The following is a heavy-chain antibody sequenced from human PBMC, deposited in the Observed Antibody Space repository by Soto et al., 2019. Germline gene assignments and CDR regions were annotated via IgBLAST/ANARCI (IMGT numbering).Heavy chain of an antibody. Sequence: QVQLQESGPGLVKPSETLSLTCTVSGGSISNSYWSWIRQSPGKGLEWIGSIYSSGSTNYNPSLKGRVTISVDTSKNQFSLKLSSLIAADTAVYYCARHSPPFFYGSGPWDVWGQGTTGTVSS. D-gene: IGHD3-10*01. J-gene: IGHJ6*02. V-gene: IGHV4-59*08. CDR1: GGSISNSY. CDR2: IYSSGST. CDR3: ARHSPPFFYGSGPWDV.